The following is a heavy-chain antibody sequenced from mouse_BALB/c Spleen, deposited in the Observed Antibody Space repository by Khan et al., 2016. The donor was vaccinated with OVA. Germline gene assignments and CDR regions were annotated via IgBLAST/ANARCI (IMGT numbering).Heavy chain of an antibody. CDR1: GFSLTGFG. CDR3: ARELRLGGFAY. D-gene: IGHD1-2*01. Sequence: QVQLKESGPGLVAPSQSLSITCAVSGFSLTGFGINWVRQPPGKGLEWLGMIWGDGSTDYNSALESRLSNSKDNSKSQVLLKMNSLQNDDTARYYCARELRLGGFAYWGQGTLLTVSA. V-gene: IGHV2-6-7*01. CDR2: IWGDGST. J-gene: IGHJ3*01.